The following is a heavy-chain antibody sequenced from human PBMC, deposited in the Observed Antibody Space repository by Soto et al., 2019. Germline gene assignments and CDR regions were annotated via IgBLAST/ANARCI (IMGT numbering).Heavy chain of an antibody. J-gene: IGHJ6*02. CDR2: IYYSGST. V-gene: IGHV4-39*01. CDR3: ASRTLSSIAAQIGYYYYGMDV. CDR1: GGSISSSSYY. D-gene: IGHD6-6*01. Sequence: SETLSLTCTGSGGSISSSSYYWGWIRQPPGKGLEWIGSIYYSGSTYYNPSLKSRVTISVDTSKNQFSLKLSSVTAADTAVYYCASRTLSSIAAQIGYYYYGMDVWGQGTTVTVSS.